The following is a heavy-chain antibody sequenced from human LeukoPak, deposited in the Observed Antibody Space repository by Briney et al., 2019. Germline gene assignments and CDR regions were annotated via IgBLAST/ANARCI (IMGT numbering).Heavy chain of an antibody. J-gene: IGHJ4*02. D-gene: IGHD4-17*01. CDR3: ARGQGTVTTH. V-gene: IGHV4-34*01. Sequence: SETLSLTCAVYGGSFSGYYWSWIRQPPGKGLEWIGEINHSGNANYNPSLKSRVTISLDMSENHFSLKLTSVTAADTAVYYCARGQGTVTTHWGQGTLVTVSS. CDR2: INHSGNA. CDR1: GGSFSGYY.